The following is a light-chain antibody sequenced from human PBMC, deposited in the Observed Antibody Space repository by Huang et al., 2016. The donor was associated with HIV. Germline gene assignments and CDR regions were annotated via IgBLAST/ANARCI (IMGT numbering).Light chain of an antibody. CDR1: QNIISE. J-gene: IGKJ2*01. V-gene: IGKV1-6*02. Sequence: AIQMTQSPSSLSASVGDTVTITCRASQNIISELAWYQQRPGKAPNLLIFGASDLQSGVPSRFSGSGSGTDFTLTISSLQPEDFATYYCLQGSTYPYTFGQGTKLAIK. CDR2: GAS. CDR3: LQGSTYPYT.